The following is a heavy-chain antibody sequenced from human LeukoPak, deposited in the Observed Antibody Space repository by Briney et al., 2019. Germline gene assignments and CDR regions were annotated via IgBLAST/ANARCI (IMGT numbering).Heavy chain of an antibody. CDR2: IKSKTDGGTT. CDR1: GFTFSSSA. V-gene: IGHV3-15*01. J-gene: IGHJ4*02. D-gene: IGHD3-10*01. CDR3: TTDGGSVSGGFYYFDY. Sequence: GGSLRLSCAASGFTFSSSAMSWVRQAPGKGLEWVGRIKSKTDGGTTDYAAPVKGRFTISRDDSKNTLYLQMNSPKTEDTAVYHCTTDGGSVSGGFYYFDYWGQGTLVTVSS.